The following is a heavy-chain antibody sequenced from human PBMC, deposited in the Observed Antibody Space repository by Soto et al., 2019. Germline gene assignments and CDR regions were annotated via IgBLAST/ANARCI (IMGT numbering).Heavy chain of an antibody. J-gene: IGHJ4*02. CDR1: GGSISSGGYS. CDR3: ARGGIAAAGTFDY. V-gene: IGHV4-30-2*01. D-gene: IGHD6-13*01. Sequence: ASETLSLTCAVSGGSISSGGYSWSWIRQPPGKGLEWIGYIYHSGSTYYNPSLKSRVTISVDRSKNQFSLKLSSVAAADTAVYYCARGGIAAAGTFDYWGQGTLVTVSS. CDR2: IYHSGST.